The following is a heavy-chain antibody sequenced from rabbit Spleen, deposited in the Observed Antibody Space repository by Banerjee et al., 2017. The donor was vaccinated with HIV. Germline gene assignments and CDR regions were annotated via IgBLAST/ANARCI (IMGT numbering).Heavy chain of an antibody. CDR3: ARAGEGGDGYLNL. V-gene: IGHV1S40*01. Sequence: QSLEESGGGLVKPGASLTLTCKASGFSFSSGYDMCWVRQAPGKGLEWIACIYTGDGNTYYASWAKGRFTISKTSSTTVTLQMTSLTAADTATYFCARAGEGGDGYLNLWGQGTLVTVS. J-gene: IGHJ4*01. D-gene: IGHD5-1*01. CDR2: IYTGDGNT. CDR1: GFSFSSGYD.